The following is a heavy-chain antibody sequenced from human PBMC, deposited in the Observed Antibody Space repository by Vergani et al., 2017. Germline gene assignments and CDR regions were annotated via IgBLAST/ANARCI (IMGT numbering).Heavy chain of an antibody. CDR2: ISSSSSYI. CDR3: AKEGGGYCSGGTCYPEY. D-gene: IGHD2-15*01. CDR1: RFDFSDYY. J-gene: IGHJ4*02. Sequence: QGQLVESGGGLVKPGGSLRLSCAASRFDFSDYYMSWIRQAPGKGLEWVSSISSSSSYIYYADSVKGRFTISRDNAKNSLYLQMNSLRAEDTAVYYCAKEGGGYCSGGTCYPEYWGQGTLVIVSS. V-gene: IGHV3-11*06.